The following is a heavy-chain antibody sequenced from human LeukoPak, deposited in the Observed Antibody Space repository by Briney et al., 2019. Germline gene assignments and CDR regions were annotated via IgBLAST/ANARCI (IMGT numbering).Heavy chain of an antibody. CDR2: INTDGTNK. CDR1: GYTFTNYW. CDR3: ARDRGINWFDP. J-gene: IGHJ5*02. Sequence: VGSLRLSCAASGYTFTNYWTHWVRQAPGEGLVWVSRINTDGTNKVYADSERGRFTVSRDNAKNTLYLQMDSLRAEDTAVYYCARDRGINWFDPWGRGTLVAVSS. V-gene: IGHV3-74*01. D-gene: IGHD3-16*01.